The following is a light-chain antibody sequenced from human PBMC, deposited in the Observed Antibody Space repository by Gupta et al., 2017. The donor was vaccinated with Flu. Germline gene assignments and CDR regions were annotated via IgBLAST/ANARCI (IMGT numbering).Light chain of an antibody. J-gene: IGKJ3*01. Sequence: IVMTQSPLSLHVTSGEPASISCRSSQSLLHSNGYNYLDWYLQKPGQSPQLLIYLGSNRASGVPDRFSGSGSGTDFTLKISRVEAEDVGVYYCRQALQTPFTFGHGTKLDIK. CDR1: QSLLHSNGYNY. V-gene: IGKV2-28*01. CDR3: RQALQTPFT. CDR2: LGS.